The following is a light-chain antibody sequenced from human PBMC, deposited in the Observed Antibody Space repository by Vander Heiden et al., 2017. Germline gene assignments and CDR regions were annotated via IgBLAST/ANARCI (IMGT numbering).Light chain of an antibody. V-gene: IGLV1-40*01. Sequence: QSALTQPPSLSRAPGQRVTISCTGSGSNIGAVYGVHWYQQLPGTAPKVLIYGGSDRPSGVPDRFSGSKSGTSASLAITGLQAEDEADYYCQSYDNSLSASVFGGGTKLTVL. J-gene: IGLJ2*01. CDR3: QSYDNSLSASV. CDR2: GGS. CDR1: GSNIGAVYG.